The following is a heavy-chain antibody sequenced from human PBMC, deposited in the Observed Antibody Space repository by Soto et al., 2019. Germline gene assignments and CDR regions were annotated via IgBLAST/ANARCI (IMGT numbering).Heavy chain of an antibody. CDR1: GGSVSSGSYY. CDR2: IYDSGST. J-gene: IGHJ4*02. Sequence: PSGTLSLTCAVSGGSVSSGSYYWGWIRQPPGKGLEWIGYIYDSGSTNYNPSLKSRVTISVDTSKNQFSLKLSSVTAEDTAVYYCAREGVGATTDYCDSWGQGTLVTVSS. D-gene: IGHD1-26*01. V-gene: IGHV4-61*01. CDR3: AREGVGATTDYCDS.